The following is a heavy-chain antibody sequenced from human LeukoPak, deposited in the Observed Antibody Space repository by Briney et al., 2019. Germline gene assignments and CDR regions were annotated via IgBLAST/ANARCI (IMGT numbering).Heavy chain of an antibody. Sequence: GASVKVSCKASGYTFTGYYMHWVRQAPRQGLEWMGWINPNSGGTNYAQKFQGRVTMTRDTSFSTAYMELSRLRSDDTAVYYCARDVQQSEPYYYYMDVWGKGTTVTVSS. CDR2: INPNSGGT. V-gene: IGHV1-2*02. CDR1: GYTFTGYY. J-gene: IGHJ6*03. D-gene: IGHD1/OR15-1a*01. CDR3: ARDVQQSEPYYYYMDV.